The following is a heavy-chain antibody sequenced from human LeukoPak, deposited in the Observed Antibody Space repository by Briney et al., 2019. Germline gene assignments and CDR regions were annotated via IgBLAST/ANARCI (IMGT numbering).Heavy chain of an antibody. V-gene: IGHV4-30-4*01. CDR2: FYYSGSGNT. CDR3: ARGPYSTNTRCYPRYYFDY. D-gene: IGHD2-2*01. CDR1: GGSINSGDFY. J-gene: IGHJ4*02. Sequence: SETLSLTCTVSGGSINSGDFYWSWIRQPPGKGLEWIGCFYYSGSGNTFYNPSLKSRVTISLDTSESQFSLKLSSVTAADTAVYYCARGPYSTNTRCYPRYYFDYWGQGTLVTVSP.